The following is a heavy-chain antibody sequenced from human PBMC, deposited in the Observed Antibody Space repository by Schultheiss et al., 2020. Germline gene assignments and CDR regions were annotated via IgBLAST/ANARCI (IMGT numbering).Heavy chain of an antibody. CDR2: IYTSGST. J-gene: IGHJ4*02. CDR1: GGSISSGSYY. Sequence: SETLSLTCTVSGGSISSGSYYWSWIRQPSGKGLEWIGRIYTSGSTNYNPSLKSRVTISVDTSKNQFSLKLSSVTAADTAVYYCARDRRSFYGELYYFDYWGQGTLVTVYS. D-gene: IGHD2/OR15-2a*01. CDR3: ARDRRSFYGELYYFDY. V-gene: IGHV4-61*02.